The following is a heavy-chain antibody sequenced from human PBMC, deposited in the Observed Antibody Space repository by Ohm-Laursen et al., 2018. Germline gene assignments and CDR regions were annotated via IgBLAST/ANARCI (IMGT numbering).Heavy chain of an antibody. CDR3: ARAPPRSCISSGCPYTSFYGMDV. CDR1: GFTFSSYW. D-gene: IGHD2-2*01. Sequence: SLRLSCAASGFTFSSYWMSWVRQAPGKGLEWVANIKEDGSEKYYVDSVKGRFTISRDNAENPLYLQMNSLRAEDTAVYYCARAPPRSCISSGCPYTSFYGMDVWGQGTTVTVSS. V-gene: IGHV3-7*01. CDR2: IKEDGSEK. J-gene: IGHJ6*02.